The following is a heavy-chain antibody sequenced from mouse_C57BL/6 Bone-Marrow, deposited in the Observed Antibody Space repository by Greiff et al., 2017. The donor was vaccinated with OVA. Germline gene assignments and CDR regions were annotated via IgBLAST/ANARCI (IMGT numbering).Heavy chain of an antibody. CDR1: GYTFTSYW. CDR3: ARGLWLRRGDYAMDY. CDR2: IDPNSGGT. Sequence: QVQLQQSGAELVKPGASVKLSCKASGYTFTSYWMHWVKQRPGRGLEWIGRIDPNSGGTKYNEKFKSKATLTVDKPSSTAYMQLSSLTSEDSAVYYCARGLWLRRGDYAMDYWGQGTSVTVSS. D-gene: IGHD2-2*01. J-gene: IGHJ4*01. V-gene: IGHV1-72*01.